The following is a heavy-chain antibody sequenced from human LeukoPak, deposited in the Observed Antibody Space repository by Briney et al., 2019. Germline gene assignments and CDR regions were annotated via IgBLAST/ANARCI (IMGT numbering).Heavy chain of an antibody. CDR1: RFAFSNYG. CDR3: AKPFTLEAFY. Sequence: GGSLRLSCAESRFAFSNYGMHWVRQAPGKGLEWVAFIRSDGTNKYHADSVKGRFTISRDNSKNTLYLQMNSLRTEDTAVYYCAKPFTLEAFYWGQGTLVAVSS. D-gene: IGHD3-16*01. CDR2: IRSDGTNK. V-gene: IGHV3-30*02. J-gene: IGHJ4*02.